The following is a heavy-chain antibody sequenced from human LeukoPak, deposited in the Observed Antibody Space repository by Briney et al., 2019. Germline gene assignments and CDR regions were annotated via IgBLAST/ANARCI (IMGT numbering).Heavy chain of an antibody. D-gene: IGHD5-24*01. V-gene: IGHV4-31*03. CDR3: ARERRDGYNSKAYDY. Sequence: SQTLSLTCTVAGGSMSSGGYYWSWIRQHPGKGLEWIGYIYYSGSTYYNPSLKSRVTISVDTSKNQFSLKLSSVTAADTAVYYCARERRDGYNSKAYDYWGQGTLVTVSS. CDR2: IYYSGST. J-gene: IGHJ4*02. CDR1: GGSMSSGGYY.